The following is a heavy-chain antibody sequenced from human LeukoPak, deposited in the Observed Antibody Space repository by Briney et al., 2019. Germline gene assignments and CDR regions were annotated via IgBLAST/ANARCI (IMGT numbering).Heavy chain of an antibody. CDR2: VRTTAEGETT. Sequence: GGSLRLSCEGSGFNFNDSWMSWIRQAPGKGLEWVGRVRTTAEGETTDYAAPVRGRFIISRDDSKSMVYLQMNRLETEDTAIYYCTAGLGKTDDDSWGQGTLVTVSS. V-gene: IGHV3-15*01. CDR1: GFNFNDSW. CDR3: TAGLGKTDDDS. J-gene: IGHJ4*02. D-gene: IGHD4-11*01.